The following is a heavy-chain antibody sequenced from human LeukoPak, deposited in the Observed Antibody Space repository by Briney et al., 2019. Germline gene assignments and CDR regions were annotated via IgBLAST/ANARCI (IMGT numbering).Heavy chain of an antibody. Sequence: GGSLRLSCAASGFTVSSNFWTWVRRAPGKGLEWVSITYSDGSTYYADSVKGRFTISRDSSNNTVYLQMNSLRAEDTAVYYCARARWVAATKYYFDYWGQGTLVTVSS. CDR1: GFTVSSNF. CDR2: TYSDGST. CDR3: ARARWVAATKYYFDY. V-gene: IGHV3-66*01. D-gene: IGHD2-15*01. J-gene: IGHJ4*02.